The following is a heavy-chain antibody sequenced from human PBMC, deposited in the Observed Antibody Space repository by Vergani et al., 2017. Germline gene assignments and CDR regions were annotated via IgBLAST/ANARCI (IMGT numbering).Heavy chain of an antibody. J-gene: IGHJ4*02. D-gene: IGHD4-17*01. CDR3: ARDNERYGDYEPFDY. Sequence: EVQLVESGGGLVQPGRSLRLSCAASGFTFDDYAMHWVRQAPGKGLEWVSGISWNSGSTGYADSVKGRFTISRDNAKNSLYLQMNSLRAEDTAVYYCARDNERYGDYEPFDYWGQGTLVTVSS. CDR2: ISWNSGST. V-gene: IGHV3-9*01. CDR1: GFTFDDYA.